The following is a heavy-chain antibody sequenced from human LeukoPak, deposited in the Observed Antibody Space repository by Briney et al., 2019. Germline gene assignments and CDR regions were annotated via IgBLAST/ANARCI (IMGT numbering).Heavy chain of an antibody. CDR2: IYYDGGT. Sequence: SETLSLTCTVSGGSISSRSHYWAWIRQPPGKGLEWIGSIYYDGGTFYSPSLESRVAISVDTSRDQFSLKLTSVTVADTAVYYCAREEASAGDYWGQGTLVTVSS. CDR1: GGSISSRSHY. CDR3: AREEASAGDY. D-gene: IGHD6-13*01. J-gene: IGHJ4*02. V-gene: IGHV4-39*02.